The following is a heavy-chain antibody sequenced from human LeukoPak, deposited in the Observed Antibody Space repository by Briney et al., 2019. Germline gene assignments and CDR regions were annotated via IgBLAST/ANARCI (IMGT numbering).Heavy chain of an antibody. J-gene: IGHJ4*02. Sequence: SETLSLTCTVSGGSISSYYWSWIRQPPGKGLEWIGYIHYSGSTHYNPSLKSRVTISVDTSKNQVSLKLRSVTAADTAVYYCARVHTPHYYDSSGYSHAADYWGQGTLVTVSS. CDR1: GGSISSYY. V-gene: IGHV4-59*01. D-gene: IGHD3-22*01. CDR3: ARVHTPHYYDSSGYSHAADY. CDR2: IHYSGST.